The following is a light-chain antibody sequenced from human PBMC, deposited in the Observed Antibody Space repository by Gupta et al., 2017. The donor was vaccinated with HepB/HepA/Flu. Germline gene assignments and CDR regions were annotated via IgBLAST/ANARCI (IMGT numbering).Light chain of an antibody. Sequence: DIVMTQSPLSLSVTPGEPASISCRSSQSLLHSNGYNYLDWYLQKPGQSPQLLIYLGSNRASGVPDRFSGSGSGTDFTLKSSRVEAEDVGVYYCRQGPQTFTFGHGTKVDIK. CDR3: RQGPQTFT. CDR1: QSLLHSNGYNY. CDR2: LGS. V-gene: IGKV2-28*01. J-gene: IGKJ3*01.